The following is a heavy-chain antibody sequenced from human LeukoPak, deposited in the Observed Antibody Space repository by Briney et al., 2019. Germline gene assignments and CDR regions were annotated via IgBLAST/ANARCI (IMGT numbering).Heavy chain of an antibody. CDR1: GFTFSSYS. CDR3: AKDFFSVRVVPAAKFDY. Sequence: GGSLRLSCAASGFTFSSYSMNWVRQAPGKGLEWVAFIRYDGSNKYYADSVKGRFTISRDNSKNTLYLQMNSLRAEDTAVYYCAKDFFSVRVVPAAKFDYWGQGTLVTVSS. CDR2: IRYDGSNK. V-gene: IGHV3-30*02. J-gene: IGHJ4*02. D-gene: IGHD2-2*01.